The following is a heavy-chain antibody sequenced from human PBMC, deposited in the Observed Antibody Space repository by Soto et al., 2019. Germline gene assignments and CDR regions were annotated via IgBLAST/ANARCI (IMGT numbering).Heavy chain of an antibody. J-gene: IGHJ4*02. CDR2: IYYSGST. CDR1: GCSISSYY. D-gene: IGHD6-19*01. Sequence: SETLSLTCTVSGCSISSYYWSWIRQPPGKGLEWIGYIYYSGSTNYNPSLKSRLTISVDTSKNEFSLELSSVTAADTAVYYCARGGWSLDYWGQGTLVTVPQ. V-gene: IGHV4-59*01. CDR3: ARGGWSLDY.